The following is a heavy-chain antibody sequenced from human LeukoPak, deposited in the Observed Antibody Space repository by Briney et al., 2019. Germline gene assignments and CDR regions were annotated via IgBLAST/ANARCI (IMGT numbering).Heavy chain of an antibody. D-gene: IGHD3-10*01. CDR2: INPSGGST. Sequence: GASVTVSCKASGYTFTSYYMHWVRQAPGQGLEWMGIINPSGGSTSYAQKFQGRVTMTRDTSTSTVYMKLSSLRSEDTAVYYCAREGTRGLPYDYWGQGTLVTVSS. CDR1: GYTFTSYY. J-gene: IGHJ4*02. V-gene: IGHV1-46*01. CDR3: AREGTRGLPYDY.